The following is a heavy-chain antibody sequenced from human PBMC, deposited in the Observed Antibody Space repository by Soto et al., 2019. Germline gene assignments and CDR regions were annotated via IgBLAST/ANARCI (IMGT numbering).Heavy chain of an antibody. D-gene: IGHD3-16*01. CDR2: ISYDGSNK. J-gene: IGHJ6*02. Sequence: GGSLRLSCAASGFTFSSYAMHWVRQAPGKGLEWVAVISYDGSNKYYADSVKGRFTISRDNSKNTLYLQMNSLRAEDTAVYYCARDGDPGGGTDYYYYGMDVWGQGTTVTVSS. CDR3: ARDGDPGGGTDYYYYGMDV. CDR1: GFTFSSYA. V-gene: IGHV3-30-3*01.